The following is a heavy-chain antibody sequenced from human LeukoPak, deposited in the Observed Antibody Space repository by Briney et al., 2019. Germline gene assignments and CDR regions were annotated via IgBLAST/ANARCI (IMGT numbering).Heavy chain of an antibody. V-gene: IGHV3-30*04. J-gene: IGHJ4*02. CDR3: AKDRDGYNWLITGGFDY. D-gene: IGHD5-24*01. Sequence: GGSLRLSCAASGFTFGSFAMHWVRQAPGKGLEWVAIISYDGSNEYYTDSVKGRFTISRDNSKNTLYLQMNSLRAEDTAVYYCAKDRDGYNWLITGGFDYWGQGTLVTVSS. CDR1: GFTFGSFA. CDR2: ISYDGSNE.